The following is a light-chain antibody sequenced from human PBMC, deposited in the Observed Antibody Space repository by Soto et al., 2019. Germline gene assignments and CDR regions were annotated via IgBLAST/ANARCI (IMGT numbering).Light chain of an antibody. Sequence: DMQMTQSPATLSASVGGRGTITCRASQTISSWLAWYQQKPGKAPKLLIYKASTLKSGVPSRFSGSGSGTEFTLTISSLQPDDFATYYCQHYNSYSEAFGQGTKVDIK. CDR3: QHYNSYSEA. J-gene: IGKJ1*01. CDR1: QTISSW. V-gene: IGKV1-5*03. CDR2: KAS.